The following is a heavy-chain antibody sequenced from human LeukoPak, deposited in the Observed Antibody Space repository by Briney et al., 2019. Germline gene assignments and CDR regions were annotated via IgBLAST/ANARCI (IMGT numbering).Heavy chain of an antibody. D-gene: IGHD4-17*01. J-gene: IGHJ4*02. V-gene: IGHV4-31*03. CDR3: ARSASGDHFDY. Sequence: PSETLSLTCTVSGGSISSGGYYWSWIRQHPGKGLEWIGYIYYSGSTYYNPSLKSRVTISVDTSKNQFSLKLSSVTAADTAVYYCARSASGDHFDYWGQGTLVTVSS. CDR2: IYYSGST. CDR1: GGSISSGGYY.